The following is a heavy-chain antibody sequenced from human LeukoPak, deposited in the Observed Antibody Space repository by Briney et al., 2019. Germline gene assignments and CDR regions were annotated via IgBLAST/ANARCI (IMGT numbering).Heavy chain of an antibody. Sequence: KPGESLKISCKGSGYSFTNYWIGWVRQMPGKGLEWMGSIYPGDSDTRYSPSFQDQVTISADKSISTAYLQWSSLKAADTAMYYCARQRFTMRAYAGNWFDPWGQGTLVTVSS. CDR2: IYPGDSDT. CDR3: ARQRFTMRAYAGNWFDP. V-gene: IGHV5-51*01. CDR1: GYSFTNYW. D-gene: IGHD3-10*01. J-gene: IGHJ5*02.